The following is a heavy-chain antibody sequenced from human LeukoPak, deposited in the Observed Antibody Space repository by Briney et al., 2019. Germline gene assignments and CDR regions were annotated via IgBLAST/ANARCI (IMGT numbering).Heavy chain of an antibody. CDR1: GFTFSSYA. V-gene: IGHV3-23*01. D-gene: IGHD1-26*01. CDR3: AREKVGAQDY. CDR2: ISGSDGST. J-gene: IGHJ4*02. Sequence: PGGSLRLSCAASGFTFSSYAMSWVRQAPGKGLEWVSSISGSDGSTYYADSVKGRFTISRDNAKNSLYLQMNSLRAEDTAVYYCAREKVGAQDYWGQGTLVTVSS.